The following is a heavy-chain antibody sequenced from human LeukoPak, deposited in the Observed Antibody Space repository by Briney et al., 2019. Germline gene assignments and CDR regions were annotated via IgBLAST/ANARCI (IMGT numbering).Heavy chain of an antibody. V-gene: IGHV3-53*01. J-gene: IGHJ4*02. CDR3: ARDRGSGWYEFDY. CDR2: IYSGGTT. D-gene: IGHD6-19*01. CDR1: GFTFSKFP. Sequence: PGGSLRLSCAASGFTFSKFPMGWVRQAPGKGLEWVSVIYSGGTTYYADSVKGRFTISRDNSKNTLYLQMNSLRAEDTAVYYCARDRGSGWYEFDYWGQGTLVTVSS.